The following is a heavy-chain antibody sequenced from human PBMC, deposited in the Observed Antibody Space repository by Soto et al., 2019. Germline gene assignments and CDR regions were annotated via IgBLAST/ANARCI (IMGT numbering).Heavy chain of an antibody. V-gene: IGHV1-2*04. D-gene: IGHD2-2*02. CDR3: ARDLVTAALPQKWFDP. CDR2: INPNSGGT. CDR1: GYTFTGYY. Sequence: ASVKVSCKASGYTFTGYYMHWVRQAPGQGLEWMGWINPNSGGTNYAQKFQGWVTMTTDTSTSTAYMELRSLRSDDTAVYYCARDLVTAALPQKWFDPSGQGTLLTLSS. J-gene: IGHJ5*02.